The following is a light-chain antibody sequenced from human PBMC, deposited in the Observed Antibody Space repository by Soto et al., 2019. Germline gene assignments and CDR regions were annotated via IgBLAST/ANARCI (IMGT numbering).Light chain of an antibody. CDR2: GAS. J-gene: IGKJ1*01. V-gene: IGKV3D-20*02. CDR1: QSVSSSY. CDR3: QQRYSSLRA. Sequence: LTQSPGTLCMSPGASATLSCRASQSVSSSYVAWYQQKPGQAPRPLIYGASSRATGIPDRFSGSGSGTDFTLTISSLEPEDFAVYYCQQRYSSLRAFGHGTKVDI.